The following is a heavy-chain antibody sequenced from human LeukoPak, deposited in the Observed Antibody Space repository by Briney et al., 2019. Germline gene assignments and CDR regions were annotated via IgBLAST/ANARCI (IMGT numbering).Heavy chain of an antibody. CDR1: GFTFSSYS. Sequence: GGSLRLSCAASGFTFSSYSMNWVRQAPGKGLEWVSSISSSSSYIYYADSVKGRFTISRDNAKNSLYLQMNSPRAEDTAVYYCATSAVVYLLGYWGQGTLVTVSS. CDR2: ISSSSSYI. CDR3: ATSAVVYLLGY. J-gene: IGHJ4*02. V-gene: IGHV3-21*01. D-gene: IGHD4-23*01.